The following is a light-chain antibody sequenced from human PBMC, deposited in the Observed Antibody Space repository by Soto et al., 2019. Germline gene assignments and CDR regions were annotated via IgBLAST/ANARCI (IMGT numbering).Light chain of an antibody. Sequence: QSALTQPASVSGCPGQSITISCTGSSSDVGAYNYVSWYQQHPGKAPKLIMYDVNTRPSGVSTRFSDSTSGNTASLTISGLQDEDDADYYCSSYSSGDHAYVFGTGTKLTFL. CDR3: SSYSSGDHAYV. CDR1: SSDVGAYNY. V-gene: IGLV2-14*03. CDR2: DVN. J-gene: IGLJ1*01.